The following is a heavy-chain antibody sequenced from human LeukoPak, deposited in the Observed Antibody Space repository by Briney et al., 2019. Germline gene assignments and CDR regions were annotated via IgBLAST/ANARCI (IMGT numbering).Heavy chain of an antibody. CDR2: ISGSGGST. V-gene: IGHV3-23*01. CDR1: GFTFSSYA. D-gene: IGHD1-26*01. Sequence: GGSLRLSCAASGFTFSSYAMSWVRQAPGKGLEWVSAISGSGGSTYYADSVKGRFTISRDNSKNTLYLQMSSLRAEDTAVYYCASGGYRDHGMDVWGQGTTVTVSS. CDR3: ASGGYRDHGMDV. J-gene: IGHJ6*02.